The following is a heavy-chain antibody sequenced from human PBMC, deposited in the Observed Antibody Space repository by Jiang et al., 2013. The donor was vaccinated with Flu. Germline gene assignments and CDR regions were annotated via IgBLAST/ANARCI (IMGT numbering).Heavy chain of an antibody. Sequence: GLVKPSETLSLTCTVSGGSISSSSYYWGWIRQPPGKGLEWIGSIYYSGSTYYNPSLKSRVTISVDTSKNQFSLKLSSVTAADTAVYYCARHIADNGGSWFDPWGQGTLVTVSS. CDR3: ARHIADNGGSWFDP. CDR1: GGSISSSSYY. CDR2: IYYSGST. D-gene: IGHD2-21*01. V-gene: IGHV4-39*01. J-gene: IGHJ5*02.